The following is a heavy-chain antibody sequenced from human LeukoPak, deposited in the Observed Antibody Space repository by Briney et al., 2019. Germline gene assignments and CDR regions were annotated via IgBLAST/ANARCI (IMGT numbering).Heavy chain of an antibody. V-gene: IGHV3-66*01. Sequence: PGGSLRLSCAASGFTFSSYAMSWVRQAPGKGLEWVSIIYSSGSTYYADSVKGRFTISRDNSKNTLYLQMNSLRAEDTAVYYCAREALGGGGYWGQGTLVTVSS. CDR1: GFTFSSYA. J-gene: IGHJ4*02. D-gene: IGHD3-10*01. CDR3: AREALGGGGY. CDR2: IYSSGST.